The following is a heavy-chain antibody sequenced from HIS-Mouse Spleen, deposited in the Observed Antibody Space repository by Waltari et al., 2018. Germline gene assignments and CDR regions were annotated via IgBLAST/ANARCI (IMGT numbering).Heavy chain of an antibody. J-gene: IGHJ2*01. CDR2: IYYSGST. D-gene: IGHD6-13*01. CDR3: AREIPYSSSWYDWYFDL. CDR1: GGSISSISHY. V-gene: IGHV4-39*07. Sequence: QLQLQESGPGLVKPSETLSLPCTVLGGSISSISHYWGRIRQPPGKGLEWIGSIYYSGSTYYNPSLKSRVTISVDTSKNQFSLKLSSVTAADTAVYYCAREIPYSSSWYDWYFDLWGRGTLVTVSS.